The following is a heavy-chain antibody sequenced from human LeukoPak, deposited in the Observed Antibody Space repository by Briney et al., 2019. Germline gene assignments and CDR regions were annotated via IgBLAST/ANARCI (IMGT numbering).Heavy chain of an antibody. V-gene: IGHV1-69*06. Sequence: SVKVSCKASADTFSNYPISWVRQAPGRGLEWMGGIIPIFNTTNYAQKFQGRVTITADKSTNSAYMELSSLRSEDTAVYYCAREAGTTFRTTTFDSWSQGTRVTVSS. CDR1: ADTFSNYP. CDR2: IIPIFNTT. J-gene: IGHJ4*02. D-gene: IGHD1-1*01. CDR3: AREAGTTFRTTTFDS.